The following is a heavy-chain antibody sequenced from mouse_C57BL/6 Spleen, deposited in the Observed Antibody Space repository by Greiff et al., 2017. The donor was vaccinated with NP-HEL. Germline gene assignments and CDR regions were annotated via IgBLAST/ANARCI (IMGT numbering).Heavy chain of an antibody. Sequence: EVQLVESGGGLVQPGGSMKLSCVASGFTFSNYWMNWVRQSPEKGLEWVAQIRLKSDNYATHYAESVKGRFTISRDDSKSSVYLQMNNLRAEDTGIYYCTGLIYYGYDAPAYWGQGTLVTVSA. CDR1: GFTFSNYW. CDR3: TGLIYYGYDAPAY. D-gene: IGHD2-2*01. V-gene: IGHV6-3*01. CDR2: IRLKSDNYAT. J-gene: IGHJ3*01.